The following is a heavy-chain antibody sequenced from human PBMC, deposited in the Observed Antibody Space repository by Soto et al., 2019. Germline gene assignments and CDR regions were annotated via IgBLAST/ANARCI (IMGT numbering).Heavy chain of an antibody. CDR1: GFTFSSYA. CDR3: AKDPEYSGMSRDYFDY. D-gene: IGHD5-12*01. J-gene: IGHJ4*02. V-gene: IGHV3-23*01. Sequence: EVQLLESGGGLVQPGGSLRLSCAASGFTFSSYAMSWVRQAPGKGLEWVSAISGSGGSTYYADSVKGRFTISRDNSKNTLYLQMNSLRAEDTGVYYCAKDPEYSGMSRDYFDYWGQGTLVTVSS. CDR2: ISGSGGST.